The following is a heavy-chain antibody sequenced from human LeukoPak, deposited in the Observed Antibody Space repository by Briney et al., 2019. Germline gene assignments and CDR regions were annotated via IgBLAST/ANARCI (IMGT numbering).Heavy chain of an antibody. Sequence: GGSLCLSCTASGFTFSSYSLNWGRQAPATGLELVSSISSSSSYIYYADSVKGRFTISRDNAKNSLYLQMNSLRAEDTAVYYCARGYYYGSGSFDLWGRGTLVTVSS. CDR2: ISSSSSYI. CDR1: GFTFSSYS. CDR3: ARGYYYGSGSFDL. V-gene: IGHV3-21*01. D-gene: IGHD3-10*01. J-gene: IGHJ2*01.